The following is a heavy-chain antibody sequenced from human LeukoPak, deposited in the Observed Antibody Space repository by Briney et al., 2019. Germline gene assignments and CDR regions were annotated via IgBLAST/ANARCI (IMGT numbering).Heavy chain of an antibody. CDR1: GVSFSSGGYY. V-gene: IGHV4-31*09. CDR3: AGHFASSSSSYFDY. Sequence: SQTLSLTCTVSGVSFSSGGYYWSWIRQHPGKGLEWIGYIYYTGSTNYNPSLKSRVTTFEDKSKNQFSLKLYSVTVADTTVYYCAGHFASSSSSYFDYWGQPSLVTVSS. J-gene: IGHJ4*02. CDR2: IYYTGST. D-gene: IGHD6-6*01.